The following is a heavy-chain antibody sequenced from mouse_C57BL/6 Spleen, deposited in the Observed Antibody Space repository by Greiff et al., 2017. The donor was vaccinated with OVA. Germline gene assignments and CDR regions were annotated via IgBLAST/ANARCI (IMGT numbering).Heavy chain of an antibody. V-gene: IGHV5-4*03. CDR2: ISDGGSYT. D-gene: IGHD2-1*01. CDR3: ARDYGNYYNWYFDV. CDR1: GFTFSSYA. J-gene: IGHJ1*03. Sequence: EVKLVESGGGLVKPGGSLKLSCAASGFTFSSYAMSWVRQTPEKRLEWVATISDGGSYTYYPDNVKGRFTISRDNAKNNLYLQMSHLKSEDTAMYYCARDYGNYYNWYFDVWGTGTTVTVSS.